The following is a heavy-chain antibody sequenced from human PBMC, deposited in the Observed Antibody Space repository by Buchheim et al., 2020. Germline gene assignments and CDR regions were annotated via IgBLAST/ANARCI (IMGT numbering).Heavy chain of an antibody. CDR2: IWYDGSNK. J-gene: IGHJ4*02. CDR1: GFTFSSYG. Sequence: QVQLVESGGGVVQPGRSLRLSCAASGFTFSSYGMHWVRQAPGKGLEWVAVIWYDGSNKYYADSVKGRFTISRDNSKNTLYLQMNSLRAEETAVYYCARDVDYYDSSGYYYPFDYWGQGTL. D-gene: IGHD3-22*01. CDR3: ARDVDYYDSSGYYYPFDY. V-gene: IGHV3-33*01.